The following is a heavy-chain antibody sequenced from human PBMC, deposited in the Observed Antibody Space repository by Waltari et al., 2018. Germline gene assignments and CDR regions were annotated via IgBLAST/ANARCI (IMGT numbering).Heavy chain of an antibody. Sequence: QVQLVQSGAEVKKSGASVKVSCKASGYTFTDFFIHWVRQAPAQGLAWMGRINPNSGDTSYAQIFPGKVTMTGDTSITTAYMELTGLRSDDTGIYSCARSGGGTTTFGVAEWGQGSLVTVSS. CDR2: INPNSGDT. CDR3: ARSGGGTTTFGVAE. J-gene: IGHJ4*02. D-gene: IGHD3-3*01. V-gene: IGHV1-2*05. CDR1: GYTFTDFF.